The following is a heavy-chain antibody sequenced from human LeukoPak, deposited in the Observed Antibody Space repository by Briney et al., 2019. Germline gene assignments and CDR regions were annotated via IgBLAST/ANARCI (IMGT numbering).Heavy chain of an antibody. CDR3: AKDLFRWCQTGSCYSNDY. CDR2: ISGSGGST. D-gene: IGHD2-15*01. V-gene: IGHV3-23*01. Sequence: PGGSLRLSCAASGFTFSSYAMSWVRQAPGKGLEWVSAISGSGGSTYYADSVKGRFTISRDNSKNTLYLQMNSLRAEDTAVYYCAKDLFRWCQTGSCYSNDYWGQGTLVTVSS. J-gene: IGHJ4*02. CDR1: GFTFSSYA.